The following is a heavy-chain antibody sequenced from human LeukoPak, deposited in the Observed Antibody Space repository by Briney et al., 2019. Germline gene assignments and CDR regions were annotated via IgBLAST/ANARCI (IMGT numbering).Heavy chain of an antibody. V-gene: IGHV5-51*01. CDR2: IYPGDAEK. CDR1: GYRFTSYW. J-gene: IGHJ4*01. CDR3: ARRGGGGYSYGYDYFDY. Sequence: GESPEISCKGSGYRFTSYWIAWVRQMPGKGLEWMGIIYPGDAEKRYSPSFQGQVTISVDKSITTAYLQWSSLQASDTAIYYCARRGGGGYSYGYDYFDYWGHGSLGSVAS. D-gene: IGHD5-18*01.